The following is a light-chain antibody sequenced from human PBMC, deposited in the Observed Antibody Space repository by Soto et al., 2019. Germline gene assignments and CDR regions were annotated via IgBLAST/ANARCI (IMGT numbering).Light chain of an antibody. CDR1: SSDVGGYNH. CDR3: NSYTSTNTLV. Sequence: QSALTQPASVSGSPGQSITISCTGTSSDVGGYNHVSWYQQHPGKAPKLMIYDVTNRPSGVSNGFSGSKSVNTASLTISGLQAEDEDDYYCNSYTSTNTLVFGGGTKLTVL. J-gene: IGLJ2*01. CDR2: DVT. V-gene: IGLV2-14*03.